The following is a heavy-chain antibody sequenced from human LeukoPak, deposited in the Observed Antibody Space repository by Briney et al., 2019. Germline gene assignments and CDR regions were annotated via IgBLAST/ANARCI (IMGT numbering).Heavy chain of an antibody. V-gene: IGHV3-21*05. CDR1: GFTFSLYA. CDR3: ARDTSQPGLIDS. Sequence: GGSLRLSCAASGFTFSLYAMNWVRQAPGKGLEWVSYINDESSDIHYAGSVRGRFTISRDDARQTLYLQQSSLRVEHTAVYYCARDTSQPGLIDSWGQGTLVTVSS. J-gene: IGHJ4*02. D-gene: IGHD2-2*01. CDR2: INDESSDI.